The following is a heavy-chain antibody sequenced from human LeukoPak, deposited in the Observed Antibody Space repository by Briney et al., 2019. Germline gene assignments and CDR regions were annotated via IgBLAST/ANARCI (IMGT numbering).Heavy chain of an antibody. D-gene: IGHD3-10*01. CDR2: ISYDGSNK. J-gene: IGHJ4*02. Sequence: GGSLRLSCAASGFTFSSYAMNWVRQAPGKGLEWVAVISYDGSNKYYADSVKGRFTISRNNSKNTLYLQMNSLRAEDTAVYYCARVDGSGSYPSTRDDYWGQGTLVTVSS. CDR3: ARVDGSGSYPSTRDDY. CDR1: GFTFSSYA. V-gene: IGHV3-30-3*01.